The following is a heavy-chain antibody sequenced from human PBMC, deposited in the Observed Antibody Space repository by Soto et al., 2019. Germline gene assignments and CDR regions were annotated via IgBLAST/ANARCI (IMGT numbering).Heavy chain of an antibody. CDR3: ARAGVVAVAATRYNYYYGMDV. Sequence: QVQLVESGGGVVQPGRSLRLSCAASGFTFSSYAMHWVRQAPGKGLEWVAVISYDGSNKYYADSVKGRFTISRDNSKNXLXLXRNSLRAEDTAVYYCARAGVVAVAATRYNYYYGMDVWGQGTTVTVSS. J-gene: IGHJ6*02. CDR2: ISYDGSNK. CDR1: GFTFSSYA. D-gene: IGHD2-15*01. V-gene: IGHV3-30-3*01.